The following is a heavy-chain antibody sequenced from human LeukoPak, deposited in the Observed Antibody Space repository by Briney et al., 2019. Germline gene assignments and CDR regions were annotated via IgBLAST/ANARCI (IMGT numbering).Heavy chain of an antibody. CDR1: GFTVSSNY. Sequence: GRSLRLSCAASGFTVSSNYMSWVRQAPGKGLEWVSVIYGGGGTYYADSVKGRFTISRDNSKNTLYLQMNSLRAEDTAVYYCARGNPLEDYFDYWGQGTLVTVSS. CDR3: ARGNPLEDYFDY. V-gene: IGHV3-53*01. CDR2: IYGGGGT. J-gene: IGHJ4*02. D-gene: IGHD5-24*01.